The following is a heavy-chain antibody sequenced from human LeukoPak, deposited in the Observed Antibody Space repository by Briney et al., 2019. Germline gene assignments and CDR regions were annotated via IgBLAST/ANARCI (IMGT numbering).Heavy chain of an antibody. D-gene: IGHD3-9*01. V-gene: IGHV1-18*01. CDR1: GYTFNNYG. CDR3: AKDWHILTGRNCFDH. J-gene: IGHJ5*02. CDR2: VTSYNGDT. Sequence: GASVRVSCKASGYTFNNYGISWVRQAPGQGLEWMGWVTSYNGDTNYAQKFQGRVTMSTDTSTSTAYMEPRSLRFDDTAIYYCAKDWHILTGRNCFDHWGQGTLVTVSS.